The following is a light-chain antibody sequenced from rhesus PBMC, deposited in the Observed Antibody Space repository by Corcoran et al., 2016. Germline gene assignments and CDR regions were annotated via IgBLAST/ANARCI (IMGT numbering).Light chain of an antibody. CDR2: EVS. CDR3: MQSIEFPLT. J-gene: IGKJ4*01. CDR1: QSLLDSDGYTC. Sequence: DIVMTQTPLSLPVTPGEPASISCRSSQSLLDSDGYTCLDWYLQKPGQSPQLLIYEVSNRVSGVPDRLSGSGSGTDFTLKISRVEAEDVGVYYCMQSIEFPLTFGGGTKVEIK. V-gene: IGKV2-90*01.